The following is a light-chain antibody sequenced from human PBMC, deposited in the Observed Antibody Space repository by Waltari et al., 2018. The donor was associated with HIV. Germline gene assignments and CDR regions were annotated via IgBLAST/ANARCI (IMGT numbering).Light chain of an antibody. CDR1: SSDVGNYNY. J-gene: IGLJ1*01. V-gene: IGLV2-23*02. Sequence: QSALLQPASLSGSPGQSITISCIGTSSDVGNYNYFSWFQQHPGKAPKRMIYEVSKRPSGVSSRFAGSKSGNTAYLTISGLQADDEADYYCCSYATSSTSLYVVGTGTKLTVL. CDR2: EVS. CDR3: CSYATSSTSLYV.